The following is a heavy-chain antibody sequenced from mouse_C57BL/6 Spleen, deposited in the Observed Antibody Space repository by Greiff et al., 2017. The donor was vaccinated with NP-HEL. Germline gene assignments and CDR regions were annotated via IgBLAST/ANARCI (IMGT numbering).Heavy chain of an antibody. CDR3: ARRKDSNSAYFDV. D-gene: IGHD2-5*01. V-gene: IGHV8-12*01. J-gene: IGHJ1*03. CDR2: IYWDDDN. Sequence: QVTLKVSGPGILQSSQTLSLTCSFSGFSLSTSGMGVSWIRQPSGKGLEWLAHIYWDDDNRYTTSLMRRLTFSKYTSRNQVFLKNTSVDTADTATYYCARRKDSNSAYFDVWGTGTTVTVSS. CDR1: GFSLSTSGMG.